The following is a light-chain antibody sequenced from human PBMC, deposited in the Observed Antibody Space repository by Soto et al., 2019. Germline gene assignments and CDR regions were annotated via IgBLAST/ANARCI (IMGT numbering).Light chain of an antibody. V-gene: IGKV1-12*01. Sequence: DIKLTQSPASVSASVGDRVTLTCRASQGVSSWLAWYQQKPGKDPKLLIYGASTLRSGVPSRFSGSGSGTEYTLTIYKLQPEDFATYYCQQTNNFPWTFGQGTKLDIK. CDR2: GAS. J-gene: IGKJ1*01. CDR1: QGVSSW. CDR3: QQTNNFPWT.